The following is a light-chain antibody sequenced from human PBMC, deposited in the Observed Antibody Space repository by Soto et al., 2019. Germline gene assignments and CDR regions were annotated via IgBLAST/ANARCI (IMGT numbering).Light chain of an antibody. CDR1: QGINSY. CDR3: QQINSYPIT. J-gene: IGKJ5*01. Sequence: DIQLTQSPSFLSASVGDRVTITCRASQGINSYLALYQQKPGKVPKLLIYAASTLQSGVPSRFSGSGSGTEFTLTFSSLQSEDFATYHCQQINSYPITFGQGTRLEI. V-gene: IGKV1-9*01. CDR2: AAS.